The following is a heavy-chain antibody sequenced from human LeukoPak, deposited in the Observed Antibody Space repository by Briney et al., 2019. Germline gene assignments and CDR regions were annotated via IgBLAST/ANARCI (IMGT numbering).Heavy chain of an antibody. CDR1: GGTFSSYA. J-gene: IGHJ6*03. CDR3: ARSPNLYYDFWSGYHKDYYYYMHV. D-gene: IGHD3-3*01. V-gene: IGHV1-69*05. CDR2: IIPIFGTA. Sequence: SVKVSCKASGGTFSSYAISWVRQAPGQGLEWMGRIIPIFGTANYAQKFQGRVTITTDESTSTAYMELSSLRSEDTAVYYCARSPNLYYDFWSGYHKDYYYYMHVWGKGTTVTVSS.